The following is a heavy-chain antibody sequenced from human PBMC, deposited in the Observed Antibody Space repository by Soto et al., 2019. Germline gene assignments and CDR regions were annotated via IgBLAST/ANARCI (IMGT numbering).Heavy chain of an antibody. CDR2: IKSKTDGETT. J-gene: IGHJ6*03. CDR1: GFTFSNAW. Sequence: GSLRLSCAASGFTFSNAWMSWVRQAPGKGLEWVGRIKSKTDGETTDYAAPVKGRFTISRDDSKNTLYLQMNSLKTEDTSVYYCTTEPRQLPNYYYMDVWGKGTTVTVSS. V-gene: IGHV3-15*01. D-gene: IGHD2-2*01. CDR3: TTEPRQLPNYYYMDV.